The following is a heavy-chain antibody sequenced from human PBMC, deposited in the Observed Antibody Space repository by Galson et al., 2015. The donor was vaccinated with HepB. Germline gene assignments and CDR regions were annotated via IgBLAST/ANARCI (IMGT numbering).Heavy chain of an antibody. CDR1: GYSFTSYW. Sequence: QSGAEVKKPGESLRISCKGSGYSFTSYWISWVRQMPGKGLEWMGRIDPSDSYTNYSPSFQGHVTISADKSISTAYLQWSSLKASDTAMYYCARLSPFIVVVPAATVSDYWGQGTLVTVSS. J-gene: IGHJ4*02. CDR3: ARLSPFIVVVPAATVSDY. V-gene: IGHV5-10-1*01. CDR2: IDPSDSYT. D-gene: IGHD2-2*01.